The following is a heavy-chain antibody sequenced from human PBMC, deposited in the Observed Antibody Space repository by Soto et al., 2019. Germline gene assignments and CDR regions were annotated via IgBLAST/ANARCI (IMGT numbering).Heavy chain of an antibody. CDR3: ARETRDGWFDP. Sequence: GSLRLSCAASGFTVSSNYMTWVRQAPGKGLEWVSIIYTGGSSYYADSVKGRFTISRDNSKNTLYLQLKYLRAEDTAVYYCARETRDGWFDPRGQGTLVTVSS. J-gene: IGHJ5*02. CDR1: GFTVSSNY. CDR2: IYTGGSS. V-gene: IGHV3-53*01.